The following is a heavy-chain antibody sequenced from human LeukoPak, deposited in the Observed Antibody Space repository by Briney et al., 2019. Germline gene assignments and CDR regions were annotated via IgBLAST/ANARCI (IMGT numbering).Heavy chain of an antibody. Sequence: GGSLRLSCAASGFTFSSYAMHWVRQAPGRGLEWVANIHPEGNEKYHVESVKGRFTISRDNAKNSLFLQMNGLRVEDTAVYYCARGDAFSGDHWGQGTLVTVSS. CDR3: ARGDAFSGDH. J-gene: IGHJ4*02. CDR1: GFTFSSYA. CDR2: IHPEGNEK. V-gene: IGHV3-7*04.